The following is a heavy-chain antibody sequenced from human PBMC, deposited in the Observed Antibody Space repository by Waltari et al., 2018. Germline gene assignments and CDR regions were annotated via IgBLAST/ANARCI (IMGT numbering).Heavy chain of an antibody. CDR3: AKDEEGVAAN. CDR1: GLTFSSYA. D-gene: IGHD2-15*01. CDR2: ISGSGGST. J-gene: IGHJ4*02. V-gene: IGHV3-23*01. Sequence: EVQLLESGGGLVPPGGSPRPSCAASGLTFSSYAMSGVRQAPGKGLECVSAISGSGGSTYYADSLKGRFTISRDNSKNTLYLQMNSLRAEDTAVYYCAKDEEGVAANWGQGTLVTVSS.